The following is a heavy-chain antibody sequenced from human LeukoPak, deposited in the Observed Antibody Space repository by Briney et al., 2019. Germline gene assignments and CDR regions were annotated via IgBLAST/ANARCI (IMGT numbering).Heavy chain of an antibody. CDR3: ARATYTVTTSPMDY. CDR1: GFTFNSYA. CDR2: ISDSGGST. J-gene: IGHJ4*02. D-gene: IGHD4-17*01. Sequence: GGSLRLSCAASGFTFNSYAMSWVRQAPGKGLEWVSAISDSGGSTYYADSVKGRFTISRDNSKNTLYLQMNSLGAEDTAVYYCARATYTVTTSPMDYWGQGTLVTVSS. V-gene: IGHV3-23*01.